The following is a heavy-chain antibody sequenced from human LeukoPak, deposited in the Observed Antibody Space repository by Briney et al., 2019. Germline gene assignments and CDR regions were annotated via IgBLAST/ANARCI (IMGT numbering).Heavy chain of an antibody. CDR1: GGSISSGGYY. D-gene: IGHD3-22*01. Sequence: SQTLSLTCTVSGGSISSGGYYWSWIRQPPGKGLEWIGYIYHSGSTYYSPSLKSRVTMSVDRSKNQFSLKLSSVTAADTAVYYCARCHYYDSSGYPFYYYYMGVWGKGTTVTVSS. CDR2: IYHSGST. J-gene: IGHJ6*03. CDR3: ARCHYYDSSGYPFYYYYMGV. V-gene: IGHV4-30-2*01.